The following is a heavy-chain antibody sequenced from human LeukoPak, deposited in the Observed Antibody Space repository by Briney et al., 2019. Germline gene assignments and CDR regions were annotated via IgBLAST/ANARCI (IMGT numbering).Heavy chain of an antibody. D-gene: IGHD1-14*01. Sequence: GRSLRLSCAASGFTFSSYGMHWVRQAPGKGLEWVAVIWYDGSNKYYADSVKSRFTICRDNSKNMLYLQMNSLRADDTAVYYCARDEENGIFYWGQGTLVTVSS. CDR3: ARDEENGIFY. CDR2: IWYDGSNK. CDR1: GFTFSSYG. J-gene: IGHJ4*02. V-gene: IGHV3-33*01.